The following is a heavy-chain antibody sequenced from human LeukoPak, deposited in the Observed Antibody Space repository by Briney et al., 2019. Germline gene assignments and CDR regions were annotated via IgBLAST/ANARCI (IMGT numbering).Heavy chain of an antibody. CDR1: GGSISSSRYY. Sequence: PSETLSLTCTVAGGSISSSRYYWGWIRQPPGKGLEWIGSIYYSGSSYYNPSLKSRVTISVDTSKKQFSLKLTSVTAADTAVYYCGSYDSSGTPNYFDSWGLGTLVTVSS. CDR2: IYYSGSS. D-gene: IGHD3-22*01. CDR3: GSYDSSGTPNYFDS. V-gene: IGHV4-39*01. J-gene: IGHJ4*02.